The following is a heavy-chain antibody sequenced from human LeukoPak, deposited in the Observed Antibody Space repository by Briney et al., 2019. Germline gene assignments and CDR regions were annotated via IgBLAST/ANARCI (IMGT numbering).Heavy chain of an antibody. V-gene: IGHV1-8*01. CDR3: ARAGGRDGYNSPFDY. Sequence: ASVKVSCKASGYTFTSYDINWVRQATGQGLEWMGWMNPNSGNTGYAQKFQGRVTITTDESTSTAYMELSSLRSEDTAVYYCARAGGRDGYNSPFDYWGQGTLVTVSS. CDR2: MNPNSGNT. CDR1: GYTFTSYD. J-gene: IGHJ4*02. D-gene: IGHD5-24*01.